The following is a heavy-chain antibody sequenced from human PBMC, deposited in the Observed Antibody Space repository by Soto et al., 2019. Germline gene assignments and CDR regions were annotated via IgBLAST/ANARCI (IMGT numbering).Heavy chain of an antibody. Sequence: PSETLSLTCTVSGGSISSGGYYWSWIRQHPGKGLEWIGYIYYSGSTYYNPSLKSRVTISVDTSKNQFSLKLSSVTAADTAVYYCARVTTIRIDYGDYVASDYWGQGTLVTVSS. V-gene: IGHV4-31*03. D-gene: IGHD4-17*01. CDR3: ARVTTIRIDYGDYVASDY. J-gene: IGHJ4*02. CDR1: GGSISSGGYY. CDR2: IYYSGST.